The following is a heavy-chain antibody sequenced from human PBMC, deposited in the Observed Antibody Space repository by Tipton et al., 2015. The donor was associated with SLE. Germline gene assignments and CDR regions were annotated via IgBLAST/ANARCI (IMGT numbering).Heavy chain of an antibody. J-gene: IGHJ4*02. D-gene: IGHD3-16*02. CDR2: ISYDGSNK. V-gene: IGHV3-30*04. CDR1: GFTFSSYA. Sequence: RSLRLSCAASGFTFSSYAMHWVRQAPGKGLEWVAVISYDGSNKYYADSVKGRFTISRDNSKNTLYLQMNSLRAEDTAVYYCARANYDYVWGSYRQGLDYFDYWGQGTLVTVSS. CDR3: ARANYDYVWGSYRQGLDYFDY.